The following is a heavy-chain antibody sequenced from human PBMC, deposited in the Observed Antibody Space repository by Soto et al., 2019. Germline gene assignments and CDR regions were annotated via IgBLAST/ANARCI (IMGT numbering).Heavy chain of an antibody. D-gene: IGHD2-15*01. Sequence: EVQLLESGGGLVQPGGSLRLSCAASGFTLSSYAMSWVRQAPGKGLEWVSVISNSGANTYYADSVKGRFTISRDSSKNTLYLQMTSLRAEDTAVYDCAKDSDYRDRIFWYFDLWGRGTLVTVSS. V-gene: IGHV3-23*01. CDR3: AKDSDYRDRIFWYFDL. J-gene: IGHJ2*01. CDR2: ISNSGANT. CDR1: GFTLSSYA.